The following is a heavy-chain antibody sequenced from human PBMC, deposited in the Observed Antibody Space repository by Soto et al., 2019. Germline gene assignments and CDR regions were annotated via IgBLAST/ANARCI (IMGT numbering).Heavy chain of an antibody. V-gene: IGHV3-30-3*01. CDR2: LSYDGSKE. CDR1: GFTFYTFA. CDR3: ARDRTYNYENNGYFGH. J-gene: IGHJ4*01. D-gene: IGHD3-22*01. Sequence: QVQLVESGGGVVQPGRSLRLSCATSGFTFYTFAMHWVRQAPGKGLEWVAVLSYDGSKEDYADSVKGRFTISRDNSQKTLYLQMNSLKAEDTAVYYCARDRTYNYENNGYFGHWGQGTLVTVAP.